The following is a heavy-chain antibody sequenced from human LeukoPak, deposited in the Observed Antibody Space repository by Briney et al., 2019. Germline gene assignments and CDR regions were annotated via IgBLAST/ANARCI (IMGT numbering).Heavy chain of an antibody. Sequence: PSETLSLTCAVYGGSFSGYYWSWIRQPPGKGLEWIGEINHSGSTNYNPSLKSRVTISVDTSKNQFSLKLSSVTAADTAVYYCARSPRIAAAGTGWFDPWGQGTLATVSS. CDR3: ARSPRIAAAGTGWFDP. J-gene: IGHJ5*02. D-gene: IGHD6-13*01. V-gene: IGHV4-34*01. CDR2: INHSGST. CDR1: GGSFSGYY.